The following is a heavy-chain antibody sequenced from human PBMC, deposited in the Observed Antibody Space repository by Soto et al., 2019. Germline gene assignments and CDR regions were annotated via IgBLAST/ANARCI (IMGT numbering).Heavy chain of an antibody. Sequence: QVQLVQSGAEVKKPGSSVKVSCKTSRDTFNKYAFNWVRQAPGQGLEWMGWIIPIFSSRNYAEKFQGRVTITADDSTSTAYMELRSLRFEDTAVYYCARGETDLGVWGQGTTGTVSS. CDR2: IIPIFSSR. CDR3: ARGETDLGV. J-gene: IGHJ6*02. D-gene: IGHD2-21*02. V-gene: IGHV1-69*01. CDR1: RDTFNKYA.